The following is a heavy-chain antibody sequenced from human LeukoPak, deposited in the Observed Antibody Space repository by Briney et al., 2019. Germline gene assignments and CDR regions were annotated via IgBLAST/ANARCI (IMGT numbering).Heavy chain of an antibody. CDR1: GYTFTSYG. CDR2: ISAYNGNT. J-gene: IGHJ4*02. V-gene: IGHV1-18*01. Sequence: GASVKVSCKASGYTFTSYGISWVRQAPGLGLEWMGWISAYNGNTNYAQKLQGRVTMTTDTSTSTAYMELRSLRSDDTAVYYCARDQVVPAAKAGIDYWGQGTLVTVSS. CDR3: ARDQVVPAAKAGIDY. D-gene: IGHD2-2*01.